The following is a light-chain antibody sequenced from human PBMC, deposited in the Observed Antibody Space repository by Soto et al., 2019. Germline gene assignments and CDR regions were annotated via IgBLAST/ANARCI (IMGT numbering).Light chain of an antibody. J-gene: IGLJ2*01. V-gene: IGLV3-21*02. Sequence: SYELTQQSSVSVAPGQTARIACGGPNIGSKRVHWYQQRPGQAPVVVVYDDGDRPSGIPERFSGSNSGNTATLTINRVEVGDEADYHCQVWDGSSDVIFGGGTKVTVL. CDR3: QVWDGSSDVI. CDR1: NIGSKR. CDR2: DDG.